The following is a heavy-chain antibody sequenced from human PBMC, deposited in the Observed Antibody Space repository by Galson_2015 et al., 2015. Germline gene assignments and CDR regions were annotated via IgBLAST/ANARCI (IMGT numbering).Heavy chain of an antibody. CDR1: GFTFSSYS. V-gene: IGHV3-48*01. D-gene: IGHD4-17*01. Sequence: SLRLSCAASGFTFSSYSMNWVRQAPGKGLEWVSYISSSGNTIYYADSVKGRFTISRDNSKNTLYLQMNSLRAEDTAVYYCARADRYGDYTIDYWGQGALVTVSS. CDR3: ARADRYGDYTIDY. CDR2: ISSSGNTI. J-gene: IGHJ4*02.